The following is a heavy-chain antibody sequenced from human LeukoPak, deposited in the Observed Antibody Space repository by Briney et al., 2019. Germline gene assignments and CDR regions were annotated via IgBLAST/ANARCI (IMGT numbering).Heavy chain of an antibody. V-gene: IGHV3-30*02. D-gene: IGHD6-13*01. CDR1: GFTFSSYG. J-gene: IGHJ4*02. CDR3: AKDLAAAGPFDY. CDR2: IRYDGSNK. Sequence: QSGGSLRLSCAASGFTFSSYGMHWVRQAPGKGLEWVAFIRYDGSNKYYADSVKGRFTISRDNSKNTLYLQMNSLRAEDTAVYYCAKDLAAAGPFDYWGQGTLVTVSS.